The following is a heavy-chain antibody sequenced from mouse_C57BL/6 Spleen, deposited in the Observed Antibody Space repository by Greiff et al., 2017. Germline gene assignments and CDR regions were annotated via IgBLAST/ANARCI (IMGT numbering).Heavy chain of an antibody. CDR1: GFTFTDDY. J-gene: IGHJ3*01. V-gene: IGHV7-3*01. CDR2: IRNKANGYTT. CDR3: ARDAVSWFAY. Sequence: EVKVVESGGGLVQPGGSLSLSCAASGFTFTDDYMSWVRQPPGKALEWLGFIRNKANGYTTEYSASVKGRFTISRDNSQTILYLQMNALRAEDSATYYCARDAVSWFAYWGQGTLVTVSA. D-gene: IGHD3-3*01.